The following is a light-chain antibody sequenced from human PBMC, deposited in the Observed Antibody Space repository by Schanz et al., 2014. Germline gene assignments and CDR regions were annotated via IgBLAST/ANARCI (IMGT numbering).Light chain of an antibody. Sequence: EIVLTQSPGTLSLSPGERATLSCRASQSVSSYLAWYQQKPGQAPRLLIFSTSTRATGIPDRFSGSGSGTDFTLTISRLEPEDFAVYYCQQYGSSPVTFGQGTKVEIK. J-gene: IGKJ1*01. CDR3: QQYGSSPVT. V-gene: IGKV3-20*01. CDR2: STS. CDR1: QSVSSY.